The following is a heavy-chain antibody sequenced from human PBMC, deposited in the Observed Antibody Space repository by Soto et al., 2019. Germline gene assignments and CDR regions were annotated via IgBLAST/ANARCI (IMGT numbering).Heavy chain of an antibody. V-gene: IGHV3-74*01. CDR2: INSEGSST. D-gene: IGHD1-26*01. J-gene: IGHJ5*02. CDR1: GFTISGHW. Sequence: EVQLVESGGGLVQPGGSLRLSCAASGFTISGHWMHWVRQVPGKGLVWVSRINSEGSSTSYADSVKGRFIISRDNAKNTLFLQMISLRAEDTAVYYCARRYSGTDGCFDPWGQGSLVSVSS. CDR3: ARRYSGTDGCFDP.